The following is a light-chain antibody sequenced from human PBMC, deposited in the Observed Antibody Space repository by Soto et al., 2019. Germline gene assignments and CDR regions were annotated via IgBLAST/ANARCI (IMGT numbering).Light chain of an antibody. CDR3: SSYTSSNTFV. J-gene: IGLJ1*01. V-gene: IGLV2-14*01. CDR2: EVS. Sequence: QSALTQPASVSGSPGQSITISCTGTSSDVGGYMHVSWYQQHPGKAPTLMIYEVSNRPSGISNSFSGSKSGNTASLTISGLKSDDEADYYGSSYTSSNTFVFGAGTKVTVL. CDR1: SSDVGGYMH.